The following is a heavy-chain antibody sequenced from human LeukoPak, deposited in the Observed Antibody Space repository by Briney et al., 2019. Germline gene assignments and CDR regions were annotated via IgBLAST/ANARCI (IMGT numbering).Heavy chain of an antibody. Sequence: GGSLRLSCPASGFSFSSYTMSWVRQAPGMGLEWVSAISGSSGGNTYYADSVKGRFTISRDNSKNTLYLQANSLRAEDTAVYYCAKGLGTSSWYYFDYWGQGTLVTVSS. CDR1: GFSFSSYT. D-gene: IGHD6-13*01. CDR2: ISGSSGGNT. V-gene: IGHV3-23*01. J-gene: IGHJ4*02. CDR3: AKGLGTSSWYYFDY.